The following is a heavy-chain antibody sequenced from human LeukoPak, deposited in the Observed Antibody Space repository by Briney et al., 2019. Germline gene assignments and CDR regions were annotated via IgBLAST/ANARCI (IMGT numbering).Heavy chain of an antibody. CDR3: ASGARGVQDY. Sequence: PSETLSLTCTVSGYSISSGYYWGWIRQPPGKGLEWIGTIFHSGSTYSNPSLKSRVTISVDTSKNQFSLKLSSVTAADTAVYYCASGARGVQDYWGQGTLVTVSS. D-gene: IGHD3-10*01. V-gene: IGHV4-38-2*02. CDR2: IFHSGST. J-gene: IGHJ4*02. CDR1: GYSISSGYY.